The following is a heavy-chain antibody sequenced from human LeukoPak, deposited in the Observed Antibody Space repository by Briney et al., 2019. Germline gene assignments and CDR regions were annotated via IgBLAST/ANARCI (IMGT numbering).Heavy chain of an antibody. V-gene: IGHV4-59*01. Sequence: SETLSLTCTVSGGSISTYYWSWIRQPPGKGLEWIGYIYYSGSTYYNPSLKSRVTISVYTSKNQFSLKLNGVTAADTAVYYCARNKPLDPFDIWGQGTMVTVSS. CDR2: IYYSGST. CDR1: GGSISTYY. J-gene: IGHJ3*02. D-gene: IGHD1/OR15-1a*01. CDR3: ARNKPLDPFDI.